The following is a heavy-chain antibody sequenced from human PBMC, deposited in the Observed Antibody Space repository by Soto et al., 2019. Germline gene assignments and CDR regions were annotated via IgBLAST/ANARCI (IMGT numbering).Heavy chain of an antibody. CDR2: ISYDGSNK. CDR1: GFTFSSYG. D-gene: IGHD1-26*01. V-gene: IGHV3-30*18. Sequence: QVQLVESGGGVVQPGRSLRLSCAASGFTFSSYGMHWVRQAPGKGLEWVAVISYDGSNKYYADSVKGRFTISRDNSKNTLYLKMNSLRAADTAVYYCAKDPADSGSYYYYGMDVWGQGTTVTVSS. J-gene: IGHJ6*02. CDR3: AKDPADSGSYYYYGMDV.